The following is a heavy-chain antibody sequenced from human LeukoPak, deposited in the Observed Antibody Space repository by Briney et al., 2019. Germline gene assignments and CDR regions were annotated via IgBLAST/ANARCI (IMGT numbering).Heavy chain of an antibody. CDR2: ISSRSSYI. D-gene: IGHD3-22*01. CDR3: AREEDYFDTSGYYLSAFDI. J-gene: IGHJ3*02. Sequence: PGGSLRLSCAASGFTFSTYSMNWVRQAPGKGLEWVSSISSRSSYIYYADPVKGRFTISRDNAKNSLYLQMNSLRDEDTAVYYCAREEDYFDTSGYYLSAFDIWGQGTMVTVSS. V-gene: IGHV3-21*01. CDR1: GFTFSTYS.